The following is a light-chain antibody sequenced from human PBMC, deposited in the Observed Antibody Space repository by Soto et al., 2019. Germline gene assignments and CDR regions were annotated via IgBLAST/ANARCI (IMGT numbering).Light chain of an antibody. Sequence: DIQMTQSPSFLSASVGXRVTITCRASQAISNYLNWYQQKPGKAPNLLIFGAKTLQSGVPSRFSGSGYGTDFTLTITTLQPEDVGIYYCQQCHATPLPFGQGTRLEIK. CDR3: QQCHATPLP. J-gene: IGKJ5*01. V-gene: IGKV1-39*01. CDR2: GAK. CDR1: QAISNY.